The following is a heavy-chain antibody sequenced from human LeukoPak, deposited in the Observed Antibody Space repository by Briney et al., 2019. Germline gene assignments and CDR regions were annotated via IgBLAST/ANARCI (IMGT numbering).Heavy chain of an antibody. Sequence: GGSLSLPCAPSGFTHTQKHMPWVRQAPRKGLEWVSVISSGGSTYYANSLKGRFTVSRDNSKNTLYLQMNGLRDEDMAVSYCVKDGVWGQGTLVTVSS. CDR3: VKDGV. CDR2: ISSGGST. CDR1: GFTHTQKH. V-gene: IGHV3-53*01. J-gene: IGHJ4*02.